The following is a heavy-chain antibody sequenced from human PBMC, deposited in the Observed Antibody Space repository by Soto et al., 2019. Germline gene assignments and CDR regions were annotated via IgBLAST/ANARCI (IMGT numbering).Heavy chain of an antibody. CDR2: VYYSGST. D-gene: IGHD2-15*01. CDR1: GGSISSYY. V-gene: IGHV4-59*08. CDR3: ARHFMYFDRAAY. J-gene: IGHJ4*02. Sequence: SETLSLTCTVSGGSISSYYWSWIRQPPGKGLEWIGNVYYSGSTNYNPSLKSRVTISVDTSKNHFSLSLRSVTAADTAIYYCARHFMYFDRAAYWGQGILVTVSS.